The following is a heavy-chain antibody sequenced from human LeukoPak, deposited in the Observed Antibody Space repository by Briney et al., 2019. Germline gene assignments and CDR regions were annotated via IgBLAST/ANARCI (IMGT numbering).Heavy chain of an antibody. CDR2: IYHSGNA. CDR3: ARDVGARLSGF. Sequence: PSETLSLTCAVSGGSISSNNWWSWVRQPPGKGLEWIGEIYHSGNANYNPSLKTRVTMSVDKSKNQFSLILSSVTAADTAVYYCARDVGARLSGFWGQGTLVSVSS. D-gene: IGHD6-6*01. V-gene: IGHV4-4*02. CDR1: GGSISSNNW. J-gene: IGHJ4*02.